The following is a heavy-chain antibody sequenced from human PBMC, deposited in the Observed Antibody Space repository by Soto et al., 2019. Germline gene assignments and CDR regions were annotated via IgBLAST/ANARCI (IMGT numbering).Heavy chain of an antibody. J-gene: IGHJ3*02. V-gene: IGHV1-2*04. D-gene: IGHD3-3*01. CDR3: ARVRSIFGVDDAFDI. CDR2: INPNSGGT. CDR1: GYTFTGYY. Sequence: ASVKVSCKASGYTFTGYYMHWVRQAPGQGLEWMGWINPNSGGTNYAQKFQGWVTMTRDTSISTAYMELSRLRSDDTAVYYCARVRSIFGVDDAFDIWGQGTMVT.